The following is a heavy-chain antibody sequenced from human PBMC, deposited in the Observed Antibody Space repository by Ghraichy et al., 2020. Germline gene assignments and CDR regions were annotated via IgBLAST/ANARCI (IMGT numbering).Heavy chain of an antibody. CDR3: ARRPAYSSATFDY. V-gene: IGHV4-39*01. CDR1: GGSISSSSYY. CDR2: IYYSGST. Sequence: SETLSLTCTVSGGSISSSSYYWGWIRQPPGKGLEWIGSIYYSGSTYYNPSLKSRVTISVDTSKNQFSLKLSSVTAADTAVYYCARRPAYSSATFDYWGQGTLVTVSS. D-gene: IGHD6-25*01. J-gene: IGHJ4*02.